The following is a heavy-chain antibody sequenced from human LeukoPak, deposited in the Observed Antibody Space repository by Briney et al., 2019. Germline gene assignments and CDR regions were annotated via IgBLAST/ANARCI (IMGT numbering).Heavy chain of an antibody. CDR3: ARGPDHGGSYYHD. CDR2: INSDESTI. V-gene: IGHV3-74*01. Sequence: GGSLRLSCAASGFTFSNSCMCWVRQAPGKGLAWVSRINSDESTIEYADSVKGRFTISRDNAKNTLFLQMNSLRVEDTAVYYCARGPDHGGSYYHDWGQGTLVTVSA. CDR1: GFTFSNSC. J-gene: IGHJ4*02. D-gene: IGHD1-26*01.